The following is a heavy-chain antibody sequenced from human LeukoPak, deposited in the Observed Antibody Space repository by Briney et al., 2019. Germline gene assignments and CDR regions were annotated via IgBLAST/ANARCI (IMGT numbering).Heavy chain of an antibody. CDR1: GFTFSGYA. CDR3: AKSSHGGYYFDY. CDR2: ISGSGGST. J-gene: IGHJ4*02. Sequence: PGGSLRLSCAASGFTFSGYAMSWVRQAPGKGLEWVSAISGSGGSTYYADSVKGRFTISRDNSKNTLYLQMNSLRAEDTAVYYCAKSSHGGYYFDYWGQGTLVTVSS. D-gene: IGHD3-10*01. V-gene: IGHV3-23*01.